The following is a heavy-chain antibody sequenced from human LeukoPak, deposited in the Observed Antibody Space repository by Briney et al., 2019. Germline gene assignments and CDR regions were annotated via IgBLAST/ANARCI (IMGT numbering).Heavy chain of an antibody. J-gene: IGHJ1*01. CDR1: GFTFSSYE. V-gene: IGHV3-48*03. Sequence: QPGGSLRLSCAASGFTFSSYEMNWVRQAPGKGLEWVSYISSSGSTIYYADSVKGRFTISRDNAKNSLYLQMNCLRAEDTAVYYCASSPFCSSTSCYRTHFQHWGQGTLVTVSS. CDR2: ISSSGSTI. CDR3: ASSPFCSSTSCYRTHFQH. D-gene: IGHD2-2*01.